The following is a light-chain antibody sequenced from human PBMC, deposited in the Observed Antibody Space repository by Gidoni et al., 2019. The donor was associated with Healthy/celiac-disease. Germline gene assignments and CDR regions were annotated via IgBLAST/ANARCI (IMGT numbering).Light chain of an antibody. Sequence: EIVLTQSPGTLSLSPGERATLSCRASQSVSSSYLAWYQQKPGQAPRLLIYGASSRATGIPDRFSGSGSGTDFTLTISRLEPEDFAVYYCQQYGSSLYTFXQXTKLEFK. CDR3: QQYGSSLYT. CDR2: GAS. CDR1: QSVSSSY. J-gene: IGKJ2*01. V-gene: IGKV3-20*01.